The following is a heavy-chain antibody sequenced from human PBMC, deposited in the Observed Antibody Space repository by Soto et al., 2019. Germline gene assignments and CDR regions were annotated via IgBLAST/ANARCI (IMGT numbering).Heavy chain of an antibody. V-gene: IGHV1-18*01. D-gene: IGHD3-22*01. Sequence: ASVKVSCKASGYTFTSYGISWVRQAPGQGLEWMGWISAYNGNTNYAQKLQGRVTMTTDTSTSTAYMELRSLRSDDTAVYYCARETYYYDSSGYYYGYYFDYWGQGTLVTVSS. J-gene: IGHJ4*02. CDR1: GYTFTSYG. CDR2: ISAYNGNT. CDR3: ARETYYYDSSGYYYGYYFDY.